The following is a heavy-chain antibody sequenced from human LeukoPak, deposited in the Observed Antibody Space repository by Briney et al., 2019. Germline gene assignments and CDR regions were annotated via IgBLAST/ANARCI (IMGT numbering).Heavy chain of an antibody. CDR2: IIPIFGTA. Sequence: SVKVSCKASGGTFSSYAISWVRRAPGQGLEWMGGIIPIFGTANYAQKFQGRVTITTDESTSTAYMELSSLRSEDTAMYYCASYDSSAIGSFDYWGQGTLVTVSS. V-gene: IGHV1-69*05. J-gene: IGHJ4*02. CDR3: ASYDSSAIGSFDY. D-gene: IGHD3-22*01. CDR1: GGTFSSYA.